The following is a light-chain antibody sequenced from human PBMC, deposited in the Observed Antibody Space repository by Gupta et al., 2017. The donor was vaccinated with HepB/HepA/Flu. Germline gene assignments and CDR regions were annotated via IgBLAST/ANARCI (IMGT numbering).Light chain of an antibody. Sequence: DIPMTQSPSSLPASVGDRVTISCRASQNIKRYLNWYQQKPGKAPKLLIYAASSLQSGVPARFSGSGSGTDFTLTISYLEAEDVAIYYCQQGLRVPLSFGRGTKLDIK. V-gene: IGKV1-39*01. CDR2: AAS. CDR1: QNIKRY. CDR3: QQGLRVPLS. J-gene: IGKJ4*01.